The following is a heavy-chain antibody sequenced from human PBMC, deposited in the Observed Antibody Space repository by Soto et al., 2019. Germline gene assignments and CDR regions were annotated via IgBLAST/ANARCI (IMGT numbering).Heavy chain of an antibody. J-gene: IGHJ5*02. Sequence: GASVKVSCNASGYTFTGDYMHWVREAPGQGLELMGWINPNSGGTNYAQKFQGRVTMTRDTSISTAYMELSRLRSDDTAVYYCARQKRAVAAYNWFDLWGQGTLVIVYS. CDR1: GYTFTGDY. D-gene: IGHD6-19*01. CDR2: INPNSGGT. V-gene: IGHV1-2*02. CDR3: ARQKRAVAAYNWFDL.